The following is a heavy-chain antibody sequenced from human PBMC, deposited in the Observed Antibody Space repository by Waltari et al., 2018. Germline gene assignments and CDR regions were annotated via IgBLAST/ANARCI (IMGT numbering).Heavy chain of an antibody. Sequence: EVQLAESGGGLVQPGGALRPPCQSLCFLAGSVRIPGGRRAPGGGREWVATINQNERGTDFVYSVKGRFTISRDNAKSSLYLQMNSLRLEDTGLYYCVRDNGNDGLWFGEPYYSDHWGQGIPVTVSS. J-gene: IGHJ4*02. CDR3: VRDNGNDGLWFGEPYYSDH. CDR1: CFLAGSVR. D-gene: IGHD3-10*01. CDR2: INQNERGT. V-gene: IGHV3-7*01.